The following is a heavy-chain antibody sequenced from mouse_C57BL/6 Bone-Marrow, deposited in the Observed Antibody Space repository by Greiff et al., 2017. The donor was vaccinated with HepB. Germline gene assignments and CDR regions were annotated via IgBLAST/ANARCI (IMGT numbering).Heavy chain of an antibody. V-gene: IGHV3-6*01. CDR2: ISYDGSN. CDR1: GYSITSGYY. Sequence: ESGPGLVKPSQSLSLTCSVTGYSITSGYYWNWIRQFPGNKLEWMGYISYDGSNNYNPSLKNRISITRDTSKNQFFLKLNSVTTEDTATYDCARDGQFPYFDYWGQGTTLTVSS. J-gene: IGHJ2*01. CDR3: ARDGQFPYFDY.